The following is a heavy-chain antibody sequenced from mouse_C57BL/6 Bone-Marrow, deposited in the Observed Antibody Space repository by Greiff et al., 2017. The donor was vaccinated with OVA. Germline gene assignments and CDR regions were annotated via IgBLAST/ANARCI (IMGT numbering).Heavy chain of an antibody. J-gene: IGHJ1*03. CDR3: ARYYYGSLWYFDV. V-gene: IGHV3-6*01. CDR1: GYSITSGYY. CDR2: ISYDGSN. D-gene: IGHD1-1*01. Sequence: DVQLQESGPGLVKPSQSLSLTCSVTGYSITSGYYWNWIRQFPGNKLEWMGYISYDGSNNYNPSLKNRISITRDTSKNQFFLKLNSVTTEDTATYYCARYYYGSLWYFDVWGTGTTVTVSS.